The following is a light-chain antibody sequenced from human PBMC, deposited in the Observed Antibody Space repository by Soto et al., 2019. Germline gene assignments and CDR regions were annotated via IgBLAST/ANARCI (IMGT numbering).Light chain of an antibody. J-gene: IGLJ3*02. CDR2: DVI. CDR3: CSYAATSALV. CDR1: SSDVGIYHY. Sequence: QSVLTQPRSVSGSPGQSVTISCTGTSSDVGIYHYVSWYQHHPGKAPKLIIYDVIKRPSGVPDRVSGSKSGITASLTISGLQADDEAAYYCCSYAATSALVFGGGTKLTVL. V-gene: IGLV2-11*01.